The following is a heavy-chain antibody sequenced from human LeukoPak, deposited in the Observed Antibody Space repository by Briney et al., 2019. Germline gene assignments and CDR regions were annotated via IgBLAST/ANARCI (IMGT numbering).Heavy chain of an antibody. D-gene: IGHD6-6*01. CDR1: GGSISSYY. J-gene: IGHJ5*02. CDR3: ARQEYSSPLYNWFDP. CDR2: ISTSGST. V-gene: IGHV4-4*09. Sequence: SETLSLTCTVSGGSISSYYWSWIRQPPGKGLEWIGYISTSGSTIYNPSLKSRVTISTDTSKNQFSLKLSSVTAADTAVYYCARQEYSSPLYNWFDPWGQGTLDTVSS.